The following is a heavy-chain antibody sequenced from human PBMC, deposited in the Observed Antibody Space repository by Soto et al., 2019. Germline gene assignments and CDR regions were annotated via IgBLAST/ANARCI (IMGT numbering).Heavy chain of an antibody. CDR1: GFTFSSYG. CDR2: ISYDGSNK. J-gene: IGHJ5*02. CDR3: AKVAWFDP. V-gene: IGHV3-30*18. Sequence: ESVGGVVQPGRSLRLSCAASGFTFSSYGMHWVRQAPGKGLEWVAVISYDGSNKYYADSVKGRFTISRDNSKNTLYLQMNSLRAEDTAVYYCAKVAWFDPWGQGTLVTVSS.